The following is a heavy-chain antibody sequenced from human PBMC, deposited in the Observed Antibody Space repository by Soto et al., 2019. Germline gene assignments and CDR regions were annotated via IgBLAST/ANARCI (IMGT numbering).Heavy chain of an antibody. CDR2: INAANGNT. CDR1: GYTFTKYA. CDR3: ARVVLQWFGESAIPLDY. J-gene: IGHJ4*02. D-gene: IGHD3-10*01. Sequence: GASVKVSCKASGYTFTKYAMHWVRQAPGQRLEWMGWINAANGNTKYLQKFQGRVTITRNTSASTAYMELSSLRSEDTAVYYCARVVLQWFGESAIPLDYWGQGTLVTVSS. V-gene: IGHV1-3*01.